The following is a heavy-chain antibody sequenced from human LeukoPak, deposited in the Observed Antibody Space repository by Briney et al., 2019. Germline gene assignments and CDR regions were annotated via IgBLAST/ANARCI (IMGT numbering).Heavy chain of an antibody. V-gene: IGHV1-46*01. CDR2: INPSGGST. D-gene: IGHD5-24*01. J-gene: IGHJ2*01. CDR1: GYTFTSHY. Sequence: ASVKVSCKASGYTFTSHYMHWVRQAPGQGLEWMGIINPSGGSTSYAQKFQGRVTMTRDTSTSTVYMELSSLRSEDTAVYYCARGEEVATIPTLNWYFDLWGRGTLVTVSS. CDR3: ARGEEVATIPTLNWYFDL.